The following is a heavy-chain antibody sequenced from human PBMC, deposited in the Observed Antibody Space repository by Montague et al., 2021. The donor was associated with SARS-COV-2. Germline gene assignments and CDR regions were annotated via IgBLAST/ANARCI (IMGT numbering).Heavy chain of an antibody. V-gene: IGHV4-4*02. CDR1: GGSISSGTW. CDR3: ARHALGYFDWLNEGYFDY. J-gene: IGHJ4*02. CDR2: ISHSGGT. Sequence: SETLSLTCAVSGGSISSGTWWTWVRQPPGKGLEWIGEISHSGGTNYNPSLKSRVTISVDTSKNQFSLKLSSVTAADTAVYYCARHALGYFDWLNEGYFDYWGQGTLVTVSS. D-gene: IGHD3-9*01.